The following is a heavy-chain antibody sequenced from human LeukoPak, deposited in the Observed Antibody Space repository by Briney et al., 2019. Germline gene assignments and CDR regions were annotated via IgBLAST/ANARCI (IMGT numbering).Heavy chain of an antibody. CDR1: GGSISSYY. CDR2: IYYSGGT. Sequence: SETLSLTCTVSGGSISSYYWSWIRQPPGKGLEWIGYIYYSGGTNYNPSLKSRVTISVDTSKNQFSLKLSSVTAADTAVYYCARHSHWNYYFDYWGQGTLVTVSS. V-gene: IGHV4-59*08. D-gene: IGHD1-7*01. CDR3: ARHSHWNYYFDY. J-gene: IGHJ4*02.